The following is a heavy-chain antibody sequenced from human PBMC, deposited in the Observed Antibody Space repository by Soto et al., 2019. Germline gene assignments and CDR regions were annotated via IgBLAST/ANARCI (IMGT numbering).Heavy chain of an antibody. D-gene: IGHD6-19*01. CDR3: ARGDLIAVAGDYYFDY. Sequence: SQTLSLTCAISGDSVSSNSAAWNWIRQSPSRGLEWLGRTYYRSKWYNDYAVSVKSRITINPDTSKNQFSLQLNSVTPEDTAVYYRARGDLIAVAGDYYFDYWGQGTLVTVSS. CDR1: GDSVSSNSAA. V-gene: IGHV6-1*01. CDR2: TYYRSKWYN. J-gene: IGHJ4*02.